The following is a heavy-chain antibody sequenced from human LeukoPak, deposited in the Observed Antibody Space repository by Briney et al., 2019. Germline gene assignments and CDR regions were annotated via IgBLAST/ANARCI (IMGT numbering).Heavy chain of an antibody. Sequence: SQTLSLTCALSGDSVSSNSAAWNWIRQSPSRGLEWLGRTYYRSKWYNDYAVSVKSRMTIKPDTSKNQFLLQLNSVTPEDTAVYFCAREGEVGTTWSWFDPWGQGTLVTASS. CDR3: AREGEVGTTWSWFDP. V-gene: IGHV6-1*01. J-gene: IGHJ5*02. D-gene: IGHD1-26*01. CDR1: GDSVSSNSAA. CDR2: TYYRSKWYN.